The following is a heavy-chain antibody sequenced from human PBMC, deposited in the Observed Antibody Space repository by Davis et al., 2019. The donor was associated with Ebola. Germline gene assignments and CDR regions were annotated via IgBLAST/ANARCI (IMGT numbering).Heavy chain of an antibody. Sequence: ASVKVSCKASGYTFTGYYIHWVRQAPGQGLEWMGWINPNSGGTNYAQKFQGRVTMTRDTSISTAYMELSRLRSDDTAVYYCAREEKRWGSAHDYWGQGTLVTVSS. CDR3: AREEKRWGSAHDY. J-gene: IGHJ4*02. D-gene: IGHD3-16*01. V-gene: IGHV1-2*02. CDR1: GYTFTGYY. CDR2: INPNSGGT.